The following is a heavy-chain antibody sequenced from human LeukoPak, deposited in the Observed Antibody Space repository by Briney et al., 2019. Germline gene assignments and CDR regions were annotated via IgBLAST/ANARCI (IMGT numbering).Heavy chain of an antibody. Sequence: GGSLRLSCAASGFTFSSYAMSWVRQAPGKGLEWVGRIKSKTDGGTTDYAAPVKGRFTISRDDSKNTLYLQMNSLKTEDTAVYYCTTLYDILTYYFDYWGQGTLVTVSS. V-gene: IGHV3-15*01. D-gene: IGHD3-9*01. CDR3: TTLYDILTYYFDY. CDR1: GFTFSSYA. CDR2: IKSKTDGGTT. J-gene: IGHJ4*02.